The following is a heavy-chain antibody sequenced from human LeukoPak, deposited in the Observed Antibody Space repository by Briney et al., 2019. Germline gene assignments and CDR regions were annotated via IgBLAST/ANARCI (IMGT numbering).Heavy chain of an antibody. J-gene: IGHJ4*02. CDR3: ARGGYSPVDY. CDR2: IKTDGSMT. V-gene: IGHV3-74*03. D-gene: IGHD4-23*01. Sequence: ERSLRLSCEASGFTFSSYWMHWVRQAPGKGLVWVSHIKTDGSMTKNADSLKGRFAISRDNAKNTLYLQMNSLRAEDTAVYYCARGGYSPVDYWGQGTLVTVSS. CDR1: GFTFSSYW.